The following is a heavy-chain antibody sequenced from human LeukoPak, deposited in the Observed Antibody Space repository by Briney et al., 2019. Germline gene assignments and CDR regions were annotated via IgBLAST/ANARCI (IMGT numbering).Heavy chain of an antibody. CDR3: AREFIRDYCSSTSCYYYYYYGMDV. Sequence: ASVKVSCKASGYTFTSYGISWVRQAPGQGLEWMGWISAYTGNTNYAQKLQGRVTMTTDTSTSTAYMELRSLRSDDTAVYYCAREFIRDYCSSTSCYYYYYYGMDVWGQGTTVTVSS. J-gene: IGHJ6*02. CDR2: ISAYTGNT. V-gene: IGHV1-18*01. CDR1: GYTFTSYG. D-gene: IGHD2-2*01.